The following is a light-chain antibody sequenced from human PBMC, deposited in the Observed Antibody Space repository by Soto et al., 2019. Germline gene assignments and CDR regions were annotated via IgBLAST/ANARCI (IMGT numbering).Light chain of an antibody. Sequence: QSVLTQPPSVSAAPGQMVTISCSGSASNIGNNSVSWYQQLPGAAPKLLIYDDNNRPSGIPDRFSGSRSGTSATLGITGLQTGDEADYYCGTWDTSLPACVFGPGTKVTVL. J-gene: IGLJ1*01. CDR2: DDN. V-gene: IGLV1-51*01. CDR3: GTWDTSLPACV. CDR1: ASNIGNNS.